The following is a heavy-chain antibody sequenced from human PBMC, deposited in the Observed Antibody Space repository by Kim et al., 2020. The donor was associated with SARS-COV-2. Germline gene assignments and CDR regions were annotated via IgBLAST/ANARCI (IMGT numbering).Heavy chain of an antibody. CDR2: INHSAST. Sequence: SETLSLTCAVYGGSFSGYYWSWIRQPPGKGLEWIGEINHSASTNYNPSLKSRVTISVDTSKNQFSLKLSSVTAADTAVYYCARGCSRYYYGSGSYCYYFDYWGQGTLVTVSS. V-gene: IGHV4-34*01. D-gene: IGHD3-10*01. J-gene: IGHJ4*02. CDR1: GGSFSGYY. CDR3: ARGCSRYYYGSGSYCYYFDY.